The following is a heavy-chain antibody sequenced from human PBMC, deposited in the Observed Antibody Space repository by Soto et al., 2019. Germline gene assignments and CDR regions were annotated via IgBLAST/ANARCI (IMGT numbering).Heavy chain of an antibody. Sequence: VQLQESGPGLVKPSGTLSLTCAVSGGSIRSSNCWSWVRQPPGKGLEWIGEIYHSGSTNFNPSLKSRVTISVDKSKSQFSLKLNSVTAAGTAVYYWARVSGSYYYGMDVWGQGTTVTVSS. CDR2: IYHSGST. J-gene: IGHJ6*02. CDR1: GGSIRSSNC. CDR3: ARVSGSYYYGMDV. V-gene: IGHV4-4*02.